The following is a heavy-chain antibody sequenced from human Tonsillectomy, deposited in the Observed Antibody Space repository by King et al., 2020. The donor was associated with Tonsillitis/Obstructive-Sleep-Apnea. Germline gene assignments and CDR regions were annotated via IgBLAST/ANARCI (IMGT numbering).Heavy chain of an antibody. J-gene: IGHJ1*01. V-gene: IGHV3-74*01. CDR2: INSDGSST. Sequence: VQLVESGGGLVQPGGSLRLSCAASGFTFSSYWMHWVRQAPGKGLVWVSRINSDGSSTSYADSVKGRFTISRDNAKNTLYLQMNSLRAEDTAVYYCASGLQSIMYYDFWSGYYYWGQGTLVTVSS. D-gene: IGHD3-3*01. CDR3: ASGLQSIMYYDFWSGYYY. CDR1: GFTFSSYW.